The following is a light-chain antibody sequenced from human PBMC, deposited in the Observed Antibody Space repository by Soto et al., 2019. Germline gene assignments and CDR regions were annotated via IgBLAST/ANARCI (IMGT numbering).Light chain of an antibody. J-gene: IGLJ1*01. V-gene: IGLV2-14*01. CDR2: DVS. CDR1: SSDVGGYNF. Sequence: QSVLTQPASVSGSPGQSITISCTGTSSDVGGYNFVSWYQQHPGKAPKLIISDVSNRPSGVSTRFSGSKSGNTASLTISGLQAEDEADYYCSSYTSNNTHVFGTGTKVTVL. CDR3: SSYTSNNTHV.